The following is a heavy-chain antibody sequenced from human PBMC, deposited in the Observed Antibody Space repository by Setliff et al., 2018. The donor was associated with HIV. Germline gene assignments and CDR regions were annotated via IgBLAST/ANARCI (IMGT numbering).Heavy chain of an antibody. D-gene: IGHD3-22*01. Sequence: PSETLSLTCTVSGHSITSDHQWSWIRQPPGKGLEWIGSIYYSGSTYFNPSLKSRVSISTDTSKNQFSLKLTSVTAADTAVYYCASRDTSRYFDDYWGQGTLVTVPQ. CDR1: GHSITSDHQ. J-gene: IGHJ4*02. V-gene: IGHV4-38-2*02. CDR3: ASRDTSRYFDDY. CDR2: IYYSGST.